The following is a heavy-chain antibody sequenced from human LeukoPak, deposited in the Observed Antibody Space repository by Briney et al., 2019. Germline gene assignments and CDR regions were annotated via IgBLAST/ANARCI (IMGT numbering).Heavy chain of an antibody. CDR1: GYTFTGYY. CDR2: INPNSGGT. Sequence: ASVKVSCKASGYTFTGYYMHWVRQAPGQGLEWMGRINPNSGGTNYAQKFQGRVTMTRDTSISTAYMELSRLRSDDTAVYYCARGYGSVKLDFDYWGQGTLVTVSS. J-gene: IGHJ4*02. V-gene: IGHV1-2*06. D-gene: IGHD3-10*01. CDR3: ARGYGSVKLDFDY.